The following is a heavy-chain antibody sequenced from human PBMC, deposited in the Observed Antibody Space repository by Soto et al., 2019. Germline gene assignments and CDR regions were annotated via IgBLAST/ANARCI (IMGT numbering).Heavy chain of an antibody. CDR3: AKALGELSPESYDY. CDR2: VSYDGSNK. V-gene: IGHV3-30*18. Sequence: QAQLVESGGGVVQPGRSLRLSCAASGFTFSSYGMHWVRQAPGKGLEWVAIVSYDGSNKYYTDSVKGRFTISRDNSRNTLYLQMNSLRADDTAVYYCAKALGELSPESYDYWGQGTLVTVSS. D-gene: IGHD3-16*02. J-gene: IGHJ4*02. CDR1: GFTFSSYG.